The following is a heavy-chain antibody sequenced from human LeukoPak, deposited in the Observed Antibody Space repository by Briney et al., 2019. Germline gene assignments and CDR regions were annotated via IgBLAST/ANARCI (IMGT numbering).Heavy chain of an antibody. CDR3: ARKNPAGRDFDY. J-gene: IGHJ4*02. CDR2: ISGGGGAT. D-gene: IGHD1-26*01. V-gene: IGHV3-23*01. Sequence: GGSLRPSCAASGFTFSTYAMNWVRQAPGKGLEWVSSISGGGGATYSADSVQGRFTISRDNSNNTLYLQMNGLRADDTALYYCARKNPAGRDFDYWGQGTLVTVSS. CDR1: GFTFSTYA.